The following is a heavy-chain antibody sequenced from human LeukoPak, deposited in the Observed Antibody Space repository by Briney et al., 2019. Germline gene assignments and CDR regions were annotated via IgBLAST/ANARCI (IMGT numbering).Heavy chain of an antibody. D-gene: IGHD3-22*01. J-gene: IGHJ4*02. CDR1: GGTFSSYA. CDR2: IIPILGIA. V-gene: IGHV1-69*04. CDR3: ARVRYDSSGYYTGPLDY. Sequence: ASVKVSCKASGGTFSSYAISWVRQAPGQGFEWMGRIIPILGIANYAQKFQGRVTITADKSTSTAYMELSSLRSEDTAVYYCARVRYDSSGYYTGPLDYWGQGTLVTVSS.